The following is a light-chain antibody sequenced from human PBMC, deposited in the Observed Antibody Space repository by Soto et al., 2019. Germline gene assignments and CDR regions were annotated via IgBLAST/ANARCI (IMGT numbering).Light chain of an antibody. V-gene: IGKV3-15*01. CDR3: KQYNDSPWT. CDR1: QSVGSD. Sequence: EIVMMQSPATLSVSPGERATLSCRASQSVGSDLGWYQQKPGQTHRLLIYGAYTRATGIQARFSGSGSGTEFTLTIGSLQSEDFALYYCKQYNDSPWTFGQGTKVDIK. J-gene: IGKJ1*01. CDR2: GAY.